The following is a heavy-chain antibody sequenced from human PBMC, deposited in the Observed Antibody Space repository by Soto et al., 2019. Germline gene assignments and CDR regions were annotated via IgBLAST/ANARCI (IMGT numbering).Heavy chain of an antibody. J-gene: IGHJ3*02. V-gene: IGHV4-34*01. CDR1: GGSFSGYY. D-gene: IGHD3-3*01. CDR2: INHSGST. Sequence: SETLSLTCAVYGGSFSGYYWSWIRQPPGKGLEWIGEINHSGSTNYNPPLKSRVTISLDTSKNHFSLKLSSVTAADTAVYYCASSIFGVVRDDAFDIWGQGTMVTVSS. CDR3: ASSIFGVVRDDAFDI.